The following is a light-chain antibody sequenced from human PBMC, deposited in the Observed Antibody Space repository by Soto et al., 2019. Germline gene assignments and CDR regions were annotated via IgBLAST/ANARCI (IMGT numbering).Light chain of an antibody. CDR1: RSDVGGYNY. CDR3: SSYSSSSTLV. V-gene: IGLV2-14*01. Sequence: QSALTQPASVSGSPGQSITISCTGTRSDVGGYNYVSWYQQHPGKAPKLMIYEVRNRPSGVSNRFSGSKSGNTASLTICGLQAEDEADYFCSSYSSSSTLVFGGGTKLTVL. CDR2: EVR. J-gene: IGLJ2*01.